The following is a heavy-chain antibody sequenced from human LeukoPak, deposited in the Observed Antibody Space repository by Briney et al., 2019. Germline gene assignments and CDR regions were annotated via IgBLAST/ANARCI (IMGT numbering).Heavy chain of an antibody. CDR3: ARDLVGPLSVDSDY. J-gene: IGHJ4*02. Sequence: VASVKVSCKASGYTFTGYYMHWVRQAPGQGLEWMGWINPNSGGTNYAQKFQGRVTMTRDTSISTAYMELSRLRSDDTAVYYCARDLVGPLSVDSDYWGQGTLVTVSS. CDR2: INPNSGGT. D-gene: IGHD5/OR15-5a*01. V-gene: IGHV1-2*02. CDR1: GYTFTGYY.